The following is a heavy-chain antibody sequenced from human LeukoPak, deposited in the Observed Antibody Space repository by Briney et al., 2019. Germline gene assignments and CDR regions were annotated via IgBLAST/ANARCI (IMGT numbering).Heavy chain of an antibody. CDR1: GFTVSSNY. J-gene: IGHJ2*01. V-gene: IGHV3-66*02. CDR2: IYSGGST. CDR3: ARDSRYDSSGYYYWYFDL. Sequence: GGSLRLSCAASGFTVSSNYMSWVRQAPGKGLEWVSVIYSGGSTYYADSVKGRFTISRDNSKNTLYLQMNSLGAEDTAVYYCARDSRYDSSGYYYWYFDLWGRGTLVTVSS. D-gene: IGHD3-22*01.